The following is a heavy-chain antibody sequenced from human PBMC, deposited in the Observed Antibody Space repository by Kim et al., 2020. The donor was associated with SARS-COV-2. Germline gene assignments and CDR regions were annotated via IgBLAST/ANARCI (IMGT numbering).Heavy chain of an antibody. D-gene: IGHD3-22*01. Sequence: DSVKGRFTISRDDSKNTLYLQMNSLRAEDTAVYYCARNMDDYYYDSSGLDYWGQGTLVTASS. J-gene: IGHJ4*02. V-gene: IGHV3-30*01. CDR3: ARNMDDYYYDSSGLDY.